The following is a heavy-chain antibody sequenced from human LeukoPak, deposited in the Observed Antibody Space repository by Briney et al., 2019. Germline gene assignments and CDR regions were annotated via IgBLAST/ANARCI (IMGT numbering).Heavy chain of an antibody. CDR1: GFFFGSYV. D-gene: IGHD5-12*01. Sequence: GGSLRHSCAASGFFFGSYVMAWVRQAPGKGLEWVADITGAGGGTNYADSVKGRFTISRDNSENSVYLQMNSLRVEDTVMYYCAKGPRRYTGRYDSWGQGTLVTVSP. V-gene: IGHV3-23*01. CDR3: AKGPRRYTGRYDS. CDR2: ITGAGGGT. J-gene: IGHJ4*02.